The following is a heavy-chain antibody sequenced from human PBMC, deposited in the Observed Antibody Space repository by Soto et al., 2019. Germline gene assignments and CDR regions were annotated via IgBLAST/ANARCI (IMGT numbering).Heavy chain of an antibody. CDR3: ATAPISPASSSYHHYGMDV. Sequence: QVQLVQSGPEVKKPGSSVKVSCQASGGTFNNFAFTWVRQAPGQGLEWLGGIMPVFDTTNNAQRYQGRVTITADESTNTVYVEMSRLRGDDTAVYYCATAPISPASSSYHHYGMDVWGQGTTVTVSS. D-gene: IGHD3-10*01. CDR2: IMPVFDTT. V-gene: IGHV1-69*01. J-gene: IGHJ6*02. CDR1: GGTFNNFA.